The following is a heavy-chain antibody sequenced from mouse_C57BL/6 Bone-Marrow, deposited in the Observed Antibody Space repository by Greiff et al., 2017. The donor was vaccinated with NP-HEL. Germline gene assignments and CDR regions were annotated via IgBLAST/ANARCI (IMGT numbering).Heavy chain of an antibody. J-gene: IGHJ2*01. CDR3: ARYYGSGYYFDY. CDR2: IYPGDGDT. V-gene: IGHV1-80*01. D-gene: IGHD1-1*01. Sequence: QVQLKQSGAELVKPGASVKISCKASGYAFSSYWMNWVKQRPGKGLEWIGQIYPGDGDTNYNGKFKGKATLTADKSSSTAYMQLSSLTSEDSAVYFCARYYGSGYYFDYGGQGTTLTVSS. CDR1: GYAFSSYW.